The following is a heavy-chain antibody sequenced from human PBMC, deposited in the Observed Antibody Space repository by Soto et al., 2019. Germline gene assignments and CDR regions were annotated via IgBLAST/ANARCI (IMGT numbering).Heavy chain of an antibody. V-gene: IGHV2-26*01. CDR3: ARILLDYDILAGWGLVYFDY. CDR2: IFSNDEK. CDR1: GFSLSNARMG. J-gene: IGHJ4*02. D-gene: IGHD3-9*01. Sequence: QVTLKESGPVLVKPTETLTLTCTVSGFSLSNARMGVSWIRQPPGKALEWLAHIFSNDEKSYSTSLKSRLTISEDTSKSQVVLTMTNMDPVDTATYYCARILLDYDILAGWGLVYFDYWGQGTLVTVSS.